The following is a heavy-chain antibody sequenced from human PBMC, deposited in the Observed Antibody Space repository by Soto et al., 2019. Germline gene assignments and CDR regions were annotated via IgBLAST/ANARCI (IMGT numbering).Heavy chain of an antibody. Sequence: PGGSLRLSCAASGFTFSSYAMHWVRQAPGKGLEWVAVISYDGSNKYYADSVKGRFTISRDNSKNTLYLQMNSLRAEDTAVYYCASAEDSYYYGMEVLGQGTTVTVSS. CDR1: GFTFSSYA. J-gene: IGHJ6*02. V-gene: IGHV3-30-3*01. CDR3: ASAEDSYYYGMEV. CDR2: ISYDGSNK.